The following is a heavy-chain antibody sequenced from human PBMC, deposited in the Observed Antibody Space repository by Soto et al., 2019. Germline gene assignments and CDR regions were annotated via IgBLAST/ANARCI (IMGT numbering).Heavy chain of an antibody. CDR2: ISGSGGTT. CDR3: ARSINWPDWFDP. D-gene: IGHD1-1*01. CDR1: GFTFSSYA. J-gene: IGHJ5*02. Sequence: GGSLRLSCAASGFTFSSYALSCVRQAPGKGLEWVSGISGSGGTTYYADSVKRRFTISRDISKNTLYLQMNSLRAEDTAVYYCARSINWPDWFDPWGQGILVTVSS. V-gene: IGHV3-23*01.